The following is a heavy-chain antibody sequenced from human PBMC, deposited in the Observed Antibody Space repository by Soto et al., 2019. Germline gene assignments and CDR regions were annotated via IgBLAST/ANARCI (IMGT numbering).Heavy chain of an antibody. D-gene: IGHD5-18*01. V-gene: IGHV4-34*01. CDR3: ARFKHSYGYTYYYYGMDV. Sequence: TLSLTCAVYGGSFSGYYWSWIRQPPGKGLEWIGEINHSGSTNYNPSLKSRVTISVDTSKNQFSLKLSSVTAADTAVYYCARFKHSYGYTYYYYGMDVWGQGTTVTVSS. CDR2: INHSGST. CDR1: GGSFSGYY. J-gene: IGHJ6*02.